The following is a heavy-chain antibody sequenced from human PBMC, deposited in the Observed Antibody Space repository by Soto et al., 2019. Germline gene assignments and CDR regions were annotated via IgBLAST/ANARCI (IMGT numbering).Heavy chain of an antibody. CDR1: GFTFSSYS. D-gene: IGHD3-16*01. CDR2: ISSSSSYI. V-gene: IGHV3-21*01. J-gene: IGHJ5*02. CDR3: ARSGGNWFGP. Sequence: PGGSLRLSCAASGFTFSSYSMNWVRQAPGKGLEWVSSISSSSSYIYYADSVKGRFTISRDNAKNSLYLQMNGLRAEDTAVYYCARSGGNWFGPWGQGTLVTVSS.